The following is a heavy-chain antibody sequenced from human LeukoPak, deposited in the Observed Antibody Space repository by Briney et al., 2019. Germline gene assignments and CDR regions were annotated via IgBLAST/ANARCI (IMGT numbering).Heavy chain of an antibody. D-gene: IGHD3-22*01. CDR3: ARGVDYYDSSGYPFR. CDR1: GGTFSSYA. CDR2: IIPILGIA. J-gene: IGHJ4*02. V-gene: IGHV1-69*04. Sequence: SVKVSCKASGGTFSSYAISWVRQAPGQGLEWMGRIIPILGIANYAQKFQGRVSITASNSTSTAYMELSSLRSEDTAVYYCARGVDYYDSSGYPFRWGQGTLVTVSS.